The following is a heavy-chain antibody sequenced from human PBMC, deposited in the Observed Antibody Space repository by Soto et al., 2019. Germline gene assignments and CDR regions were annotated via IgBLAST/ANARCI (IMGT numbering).Heavy chain of an antibody. Sequence: ASVKVSCNTSGYTFTSYSIHWVLQAPGQRPEWMGWINTANGNTKYSQKFQGRVTITRDRSASTASMELSSLRSEDTAVYYCARVGGEVCGVVIKSYCGMDGWGKGTKVT. D-gene: IGHD3-3*01. CDR2: INTANGNT. CDR3: ARVGGEVCGVVIKSYCGMDG. V-gene: IGHV1-3*04. J-gene: IGHJ6*04. CDR1: GYTFTSYS.